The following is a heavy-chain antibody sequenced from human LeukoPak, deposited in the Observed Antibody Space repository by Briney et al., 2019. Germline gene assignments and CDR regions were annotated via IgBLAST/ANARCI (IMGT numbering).Heavy chain of an antibody. CDR1: RFTFSNYN. D-gene: IGHD2-15*01. CDR3: ARGGGFCSGGSCYSDAFDI. Sequence: GRSLRLSCAASRFTFSNYNMHWVRQAPGKGLEWVAVISYDGSRKYYADSVKGRFTISRDNSKNTVYLQMNSLRPEDTAVYYCARGGGFCSGGSCYSDAFDIWGQGTLVTVSS. CDR2: ISYDGSRK. V-gene: IGHV3-30*04. J-gene: IGHJ3*02.